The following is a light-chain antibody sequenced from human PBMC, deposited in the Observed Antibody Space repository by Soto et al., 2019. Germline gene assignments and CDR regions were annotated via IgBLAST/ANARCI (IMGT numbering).Light chain of an antibody. V-gene: IGLV8-61*01. CDR1: SGSVSTTYY. CDR2: STN. Sequence: QTVVTQEPSFSVSPGGTVTLTCGLTSGSVSTTYYPSWYQQTPGQPPRTLIYSTNIRSSGVPDRFSGSFLGNKAALTITGAQADDESDYYCVLYMGSGIWVFGGGTKVTVL. CDR3: VLYMGSGIWV. J-gene: IGLJ3*02.